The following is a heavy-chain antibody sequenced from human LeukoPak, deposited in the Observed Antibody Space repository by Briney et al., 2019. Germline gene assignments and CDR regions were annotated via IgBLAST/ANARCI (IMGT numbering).Heavy chain of an antibody. CDR2: IYYSGST. Sequence: SETLSLTCTVSGGSISSYYWSWIRQPPGKGLEWIGYIYYSGSTNYNPSLKSRVTISVDTSKNQFSLKLSSVTAADTAVYYCARDNSGYYSYYFDYWGQGTLVTVSS. CDR1: GGSISSYY. D-gene: IGHD3-22*01. J-gene: IGHJ4*02. V-gene: IGHV4-59*12. CDR3: ARDNSGYYSYYFDY.